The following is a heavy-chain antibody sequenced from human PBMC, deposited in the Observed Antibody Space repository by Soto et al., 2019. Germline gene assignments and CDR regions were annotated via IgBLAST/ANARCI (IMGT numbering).Heavy chain of an antibody. J-gene: IGHJ4*02. CDR3: ARMYYYDSSRGPYFDY. D-gene: IGHD3-22*01. CDR2: IYYSGST. V-gene: IGHV4-59*01. CDR1: GGSISSYY. Sequence: PSETLSLTCTVSGGSISSYYWSWIRQPPGKGLEWIGYIYYSGSTNYNPSLKSRVTISVDTSKNQFSLKLSSVTAADTAVYYCARMYYYDSSRGPYFDYWGQGTLVTVFS.